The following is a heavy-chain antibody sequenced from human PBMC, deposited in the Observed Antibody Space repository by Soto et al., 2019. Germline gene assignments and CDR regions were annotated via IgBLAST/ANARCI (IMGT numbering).Heavy chain of an antibody. CDR2: FDPEDGET. V-gene: IGHV1-24*01. Sequence: ASVKVSCKVSGYTLTELSMHWVRQAPGKGLEWMGGFDPEDGETIYAQKFQGRVTMTEDTSTDTAYMELSSLRSEDTAVYYCATDLEYSSTLVFLGHYGTDVWGQGTMVTVSS. CDR1: GYTLTELS. CDR3: ATDLEYSSTLVFLGHYGTDV. D-gene: IGHD6-6*01. J-gene: IGHJ6*02.